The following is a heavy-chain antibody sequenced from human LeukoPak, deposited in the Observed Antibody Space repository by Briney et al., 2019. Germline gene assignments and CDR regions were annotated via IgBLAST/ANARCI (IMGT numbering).Heavy chain of an antibody. CDR3: ARRLCSSTSCYWFDP. CDR1: GFTFSSYA. Sequence: PGGSLRLSCAASGFTFSSYAMGWVRQAPGKGLEWVSAISGSGGSTYYADSVKGRFTISRDNSKNTLYLQMNSLRAEDTAVYYCARRLCSSTSCYWFDPWGQGTLVTVSS. D-gene: IGHD2-2*01. V-gene: IGHV3-23*01. J-gene: IGHJ5*02. CDR2: ISGSGGST.